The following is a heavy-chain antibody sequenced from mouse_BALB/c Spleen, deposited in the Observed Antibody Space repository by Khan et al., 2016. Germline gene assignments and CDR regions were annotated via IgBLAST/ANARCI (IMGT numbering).Heavy chain of an antibody. D-gene: IGHD2-4*01. V-gene: IGHV5-17*02. CDR1: GFTFSSFG. CDR3: VKNYYEHTSWFPN. CDR2: ISSGSSSI. J-gene: IGHJ3*01. Sequence: EVELVESGGGLVQPGGSRKLSCAASGFTFSSFGMHWVRQAPEKGLEWVAYISSGSSSIYYADTVKGRFTISRDNPKNTLFLQMNSLRSEDTAIYYCVKNYYEHTSWFPNWGQGTLVTVSA.